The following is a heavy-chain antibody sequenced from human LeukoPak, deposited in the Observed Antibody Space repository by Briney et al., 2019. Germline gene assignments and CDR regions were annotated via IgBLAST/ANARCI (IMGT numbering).Heavy chain of an antibody. J-gene: IGHJ6*02. V-gene: IGHV4-59*01. D-gene: IGHD1-26*01. Sequence: SETLSLTCAVYGGSFSGYYWSWIRQPPGKGLEWIGYIYYSGSTNYNPSLKSRVTISVDTSKNQFSLKLSSVTAADTAVYYCARDSTYSGSYYYYGMDVWGQGTTVTVSS. CDR3: ARDSTYSGSYYYYGMDV. CDR1: GGSFSGYY. CDR2: IYYSGST.